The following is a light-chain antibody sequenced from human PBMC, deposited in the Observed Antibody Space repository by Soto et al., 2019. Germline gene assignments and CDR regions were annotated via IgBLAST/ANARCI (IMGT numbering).Light chain of an antibody. V-gene: IGKV3-20*01. J-gene: IGKJ3*01. CDR1: QSVSSNY. Sequence: EIVVTQSPGTLSLSPGERATLSCRASQSVSSNYLAWYQQKPGQAPRLLIYGASSRASDIPDRFSGSGSGTDFTLIISRLEPEDFAMYYCQQHGSTPFTFGPGTKVDVK. CDR2: GAS. CDR3: QQHGSTPFT.